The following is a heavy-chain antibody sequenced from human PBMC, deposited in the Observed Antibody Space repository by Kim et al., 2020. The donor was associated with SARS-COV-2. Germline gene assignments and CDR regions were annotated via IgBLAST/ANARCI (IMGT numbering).Heavy chain of an antibody. D-gene: IGHD6-6*01. CDR3: ARGRGIAARPLDY. Sequence: NPSLKRRVTISVDTAKNRFSLKLSSVTAADTAVYYCARGRGIAARPLDYWGQGTLVTVSS. V-gene: IGHV4-34*01. J-gene: IGHJ4*02.